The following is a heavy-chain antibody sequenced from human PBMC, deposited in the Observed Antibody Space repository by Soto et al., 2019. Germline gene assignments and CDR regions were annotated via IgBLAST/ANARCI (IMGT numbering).Heavy chain of an antibody. V-gene: IGHV1-8*01. CDR2: MQPSSGRT. CDR1: GYSFTGLY. D-gene: IGHD2-21*02. CDR3: ARGVTAGVDY. Sequence: ASVKVSCKASGYSFTGLYINCVRQNTGQGLEWMGWMQPSSGRTGYAQKFQGRVTMTRDTSINTAYMELSSLTSDDTAFYYCARGVTAGVDYWGQGTLVTVSS. J-gene: IGHJ4*02.